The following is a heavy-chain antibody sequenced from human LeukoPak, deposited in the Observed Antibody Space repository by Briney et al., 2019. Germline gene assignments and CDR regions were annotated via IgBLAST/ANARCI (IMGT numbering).Heavy chain of an antibody. Sequence: GGSLRLSCAASGFSFSTYNMNWVRQAPGQRLEWVSSITSGSYIYYADSVKGRFTISRDNAKSSLYLQMDSLRAEDTAVYYCAKDPYSGNYGAYYYYYMDVWGKGTTVTISS. CDR3: AKDPYSGNYGAYYYYYMDV. D-gene: IGHD1-26*01. J-gene: IGHJ6*03. CDR1: GFSFSTYN. V-gene: IGHV3-21*01. CDR2: ITSGSYI.